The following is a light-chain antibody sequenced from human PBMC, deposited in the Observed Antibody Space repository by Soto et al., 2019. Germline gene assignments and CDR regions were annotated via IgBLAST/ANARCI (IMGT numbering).Light chain of an antibody. J-gene: IGKJ1*01. Sequence: EIVLTQFPGTLSLSPGERATLSCRASQSVSRSYLAWYHQKPGQAPRLLIYPASSRAAGIPDRFSGSGSGTDFTLTISRLEPEDFAVYYCQQYGTSVWTFGQGTKVEIE. V-gene: IGKV3-20*01. CDR3: QQYGTSVWT. CDR1: QSVSRSY. CDR2: PAS.